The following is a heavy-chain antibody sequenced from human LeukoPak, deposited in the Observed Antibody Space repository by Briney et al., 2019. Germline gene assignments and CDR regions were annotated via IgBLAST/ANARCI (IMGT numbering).Heavy chain of an antibody. CDR2: INHSGST. D-gene: IGHD2/OR15-2a*01. CDR3: ASLLSGSLAYY. J-gene: IGHJ4*02. CDR1: GVPFRGYY. V-gene: IGHV4-34*01. Sequence: SDTVSLTRAVYGVPFRGYYCSSTRPPPAKGPEWIGVINHSGSTNYNPSRKSRVTISVDTSKTQFSLKLSSVTAADTAVYYCASLLSGSLAYYWGQGTLVTVSS.